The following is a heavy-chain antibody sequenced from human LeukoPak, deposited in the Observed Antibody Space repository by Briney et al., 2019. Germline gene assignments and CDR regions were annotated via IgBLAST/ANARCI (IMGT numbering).Heavy chain of an antibody. Sequence: SETLSLTCTVSGYSISGGYYWGWIRQPPGKGLEWIGSIYHSGSTYYNPSLKSRVTISVDTSKNQFSLKLSSVTAADTAVYYCAGRDRYCSSTSCHVPLEQCWFDPWGQGTLVTVSS. CDR1: GYSISGGYY. CDR3: AGRDRYCSSTSCHVPLEQCWFDP. CDR2: IYHSGST. D-gene: IGHD2-2*01. V-gene: IGHV4-38-2*02. J-gene: IGHJ5*02.